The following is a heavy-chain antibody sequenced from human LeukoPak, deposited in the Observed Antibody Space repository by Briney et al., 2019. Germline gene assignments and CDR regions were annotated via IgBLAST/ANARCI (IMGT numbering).Heavy chain of an antibody. J-gene: IGHJ4*02. CDR2: FDPEDGET. CDR1: GYTLTELS. Sequence: ASVKVSCKVSGYTLTELSMHWVRQAPGKGLEWMGGFDPEDGETIYAQKFQGRVTMIEDTSTDTAYMELSSLRSEDTAAYYCATDAGYSYGYWFDYWGQGTLVTVSS. V-gene: IGHV1-24*01. D-gene: IGHD5-18*01. CDR3: ATDAGYSYGYWFDY.